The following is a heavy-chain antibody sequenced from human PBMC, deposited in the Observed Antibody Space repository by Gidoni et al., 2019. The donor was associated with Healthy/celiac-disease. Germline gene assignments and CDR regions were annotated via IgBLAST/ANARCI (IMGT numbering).Heavy chain of an antibody. CDR1: GFTFDDYA. Sequence: EVQLVESGGGLVQPGRSLRLSCAASGFTFDDYAMHWVRQAPGKGLEWVSGISWNSGSIGYADSVKGRFTISRDNAKNSLYLQMNSLRAEDTALYYCAKDKEGAAVYYFDYWGQGTLVTVSS. CDR3: AKDKEGAAVYYFDY. D-gene: IGHD1-26*01. V-gene: IGHV3-9*01. J-gene: IGHJ4*02. CDR2: ISWNSGSI.